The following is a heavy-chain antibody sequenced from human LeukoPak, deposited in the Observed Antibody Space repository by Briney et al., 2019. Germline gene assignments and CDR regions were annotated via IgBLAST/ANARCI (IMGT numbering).Heavy chain of an antibody. D-gene: IGHD3-22*01. V-gene: IGHV3-48*01. CDR2: ISSSSSTI. CDR3: ARVGRYYYDSSGENFDY. Sequence: GGSLRLSCAASGFTFSSYSMNWVRQAPGKGLEWVSYISSSSSTIYYADSVKGRFTISRDNAKNSLYLQMNSLRAEDTAVYYCARVGRYYYDSSGENFDYWGQGTLVTVSS. J-gene: IGHJ4*02. CDR1: GFTFSSYS.